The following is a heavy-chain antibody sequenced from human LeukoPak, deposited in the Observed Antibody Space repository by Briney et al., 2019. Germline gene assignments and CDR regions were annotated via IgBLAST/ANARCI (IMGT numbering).Heavy chain of an antibody. D-gene: IGHD2-15*01. Sequence: PSETLSLTCTVSGGSISSYYWSWIRQPPGKGPEWIGYIYYSGSTNYNPSLKSRVTISVDTSKNQFSLKLSSVTAADTAVYYCARIGSSWRNLPFDYWGQGTLVTVSS. CDR3: ARIGSSWRNLPFDY. CDR1: GGSISSYY. J-gene: IGHJ4*02. CDR2: IYYSGST. V-gene: IGHV4-59*01.